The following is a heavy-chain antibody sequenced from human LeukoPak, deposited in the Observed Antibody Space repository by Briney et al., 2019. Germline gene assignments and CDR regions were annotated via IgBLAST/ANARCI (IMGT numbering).Heavy chain of an antibody. Sequence: KTSGPTLVNPTQTLTLTCTFSGFSLSTSGVGVGWIRQPPGKALEWLALIYWDDDKRYSPSLKSRLTITKDTSKNQVVLTMTNMDPVDTATYYCAHVPQLYYDYVWGSYLPYYFDYWGQGTLVTVSS. CDR1: GFSLSTSGVG. D-gene: IGHD3-16*02. CDR3: AHVPQLYYDYVWGSYLPYYFDY. V-gene: IGHV2-5*02. CDR2: IYWDDDK. J-gene: IGHJ4*02.